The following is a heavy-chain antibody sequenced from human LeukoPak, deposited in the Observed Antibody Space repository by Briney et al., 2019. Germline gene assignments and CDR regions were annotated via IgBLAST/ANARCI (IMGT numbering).Heavy chain of an antibody. D-gene: IGHD1-1*01. CDR1: GASLTDYY. CDR3: ATTSRLGSYNWFDP. Sequence: SETLSLTCAVYGASLTDYYWSWIRQPPGKGLEWIGEIDHIGVTKYNPSLKGRVTISRDTSKNQFSLDLTSVTAADTALYYCATTSRLGSYNWFDPWGQGTLVTVSS. J-gene: IGHJ5*02. CDR2: IDHIGVT. V-gene: IGHV4-34*01.